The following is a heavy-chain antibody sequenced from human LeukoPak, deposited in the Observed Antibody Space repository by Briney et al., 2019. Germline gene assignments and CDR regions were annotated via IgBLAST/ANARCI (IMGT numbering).Heavy chain of an antibody. CDR2: IRYDGSNK. CDR3: AKEWGGSYYVSPGDY. D-gene: IGHD1-26*01. CDR1: GFTFSSYG. V-gene: IGHV3-30*02. J-gene: IGHJ4*02. Sequence: PGGSLRLSCAASGFTFSSYGMHWVRQAQGKWLEWVAFIRYDGSNKYYADSVKGRFTISGDNSKNTLYLQMNSLRAEDTAVHYCAKEWGGSYYVSPGDYWGQGTMVTVSS.